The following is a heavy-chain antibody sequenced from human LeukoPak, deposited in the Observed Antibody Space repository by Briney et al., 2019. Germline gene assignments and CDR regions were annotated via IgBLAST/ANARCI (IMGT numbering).Heavy chain of an antibody. CDR3: ARTIAEGTYSYDSSGYYLY. D-gene: IGHD3-22*01. Sequence: ASVKVSCKASGYTCTGYYMHWVRLAPGQGLGWMGWVNPNSGGTNYAQKFQGRVTTTSHTSISTAYMELSRLRSDDTAVYYCARTIAEGTYSYDSSGYYLYWGQGTLVTVSS. J-gene: IGHJ4*02. CDR2: VNPNSGGT. V-gene: IGHV1-2*02. CDR1: GYTCTGYY.